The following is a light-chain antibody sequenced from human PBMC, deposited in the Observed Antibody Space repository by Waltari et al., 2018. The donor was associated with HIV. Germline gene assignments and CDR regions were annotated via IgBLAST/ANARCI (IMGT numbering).Light chain of an antibody. CDR2: LNSDGRH. J-gene: IGLJ2*01. Sequence: QLVLTQSPSASASLGASVKLTCTLSSGHSNYAIAWHQQQPEKGPRYLIKLNSDGRHTKGDGIPDRFSGSSAGAERYLTSASLQADDEAEYYCQTWGAGIVVFGGGTKLTVL. V-gene: IGLV4-69*01. CDR3: QTWGAGIVV. CDR1: SGHSNYA.